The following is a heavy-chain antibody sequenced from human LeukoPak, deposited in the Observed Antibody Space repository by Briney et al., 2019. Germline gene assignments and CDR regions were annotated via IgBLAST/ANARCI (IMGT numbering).Heavy chain of an antibody. J-gene: IGHJ4*02. CDR3: ARRHITIAAFDF. Sequence: PSETLSLTCTVSGASISNTDYYWGWIRQPPGKGLEWIASIHYSGGTYYHPSLKSRVTISVDTSKNQFSLKLSSVTAADTAVYYCARRHITIAAFDFWGQGTLVTVSS. V-gene: IGHV4-39*01. D-gene: IGHD2-15*01. CDR2: IHYSGGT. CDR1: GASISNTDYY.